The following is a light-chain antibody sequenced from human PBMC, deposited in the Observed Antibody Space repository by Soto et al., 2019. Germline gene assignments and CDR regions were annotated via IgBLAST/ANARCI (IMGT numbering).Light chain of an antibody. CDR1: QIISTY. CDR3: QQNYSTPLT. V-gene: IGKV1-39*01. CDR2: TAS. Sequence: MQSRHLPSSLSASLGYIFTITFRASQIISTYLNWYQQRSGKAPKLLIYTASNLQSGVPSRFSGSGSGTDFTLTISRLHPEDFATYYCQQNYSTPLTFGGGTKVDIK. J-gene: IGKJ4*01.